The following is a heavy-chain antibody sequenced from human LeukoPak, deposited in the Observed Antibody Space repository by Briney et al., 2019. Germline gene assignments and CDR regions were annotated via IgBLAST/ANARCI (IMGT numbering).Heavy chain of an antibody. V-gene: IGHV1-18*01. CDR1: GYTFTDYL. Sequence: GASVKVSCTASGYTFTDYLINWVRQAPGQGLEWVGSISTKNGYTKLAQKFQGRVAMTKDTSANTIYMDLKSLTFDDTAVYYCAREKLWFGEFPFDNWGQGTLVSVSS. CDR2: ISTKNGYT. CDR3: AREKLWFGEFPFDN. D-gene: IGHD3-10*01. J-gene: IGHJ4*02.